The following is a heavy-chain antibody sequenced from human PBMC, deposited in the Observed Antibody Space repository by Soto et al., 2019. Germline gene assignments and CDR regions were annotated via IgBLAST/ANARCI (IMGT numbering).Heavy chain of an antibody. CDR3: ARASGYCSGGSCYDY. CDR2: IYYSGST. V-gene: IGHV4-59*01. CDR1: GGSISSYY. D-gene: IGHD2-15*01. Sequence: SETLYLTCTVSGGSISSYYWSWIRQPPGKGLEWIGYIYYSGSTNYNPSLKSRVTISVDTSKNQFSLKLSSVTAADTAVYYCARASGYCSGGSCYDYWGQGTLVTVSS. J-gene: IGHJ4*02.